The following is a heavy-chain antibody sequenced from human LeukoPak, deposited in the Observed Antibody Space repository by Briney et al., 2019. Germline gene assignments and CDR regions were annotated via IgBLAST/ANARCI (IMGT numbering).Heavy chain of an antibody. J-gene: IGHJ5*02. CDR2: MNPNSGNT. D-gene: IGHD1-1*01. CDR3: ASVMGERWFDP. Sequence: ASVKVSCKASGYTLTSYDINWVRQATGQGLEWMGWMNPNSGNTGYAQKFQGRVTITRNTSISTAYMELSSLRSEDTAVYYCASVMGERWFDPWGQGTLVTVSS. V-gene: IGHV1-8*03. CDR1: GYTLTSYD.